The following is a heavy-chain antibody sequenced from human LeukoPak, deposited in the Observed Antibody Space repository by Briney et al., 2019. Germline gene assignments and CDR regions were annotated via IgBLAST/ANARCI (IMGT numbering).Heavy chain of an antibody. CDR3: AKDSRYCSSTSCYLAVWDYYYYYYMDV. V-gene: IGHV3-23*01. D-gene: IGHD2-2*01. CDR1: GFTFSSYA. J-gene: IGHJ6*03. Sequence: PGGSLRLSCAASGFTFSSYAMSWVRQAPGKGLEWVSAISGSGGSTYYADSVKGRFTISRDNSKNTLYLQMNSLRAEDTAVYYCAKDSRYCSSTSCYLAVWDYYYYYYMDVWGKGTTVTVSS. CDR2: ISGSGGST.